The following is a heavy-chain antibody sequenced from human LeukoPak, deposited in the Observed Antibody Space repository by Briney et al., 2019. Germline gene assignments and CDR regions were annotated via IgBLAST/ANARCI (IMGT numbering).Heavy chain of an antibody. CDR3: ARHGDYDFWSGATMNYFDY. CDR1: GGSISSYY. D-gene: IGHD3-3*01. J-gene: IGHJ4*02. V-gene: IGHV4-4*09. Sequence: SETLSLTCTVSGGSISSYYWSWIRPPPGKGLEWIGYIYTSGSTNYNPSLKSRVTISVDTSKNQFSLKLSSVTAADTAVYYCARHGDYDFWSGATMNYFDYWGQGTLVTVSS. CDR2: IYTSGST.